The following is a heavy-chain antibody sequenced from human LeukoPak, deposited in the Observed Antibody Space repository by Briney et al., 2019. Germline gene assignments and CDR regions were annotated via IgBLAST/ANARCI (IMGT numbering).Heavy chain of an antibody. CDR2: INRDGSER. CDR3: AKTDSTIPNLLDV. D-gene: IGHD2-15*01. V-gene: IGHV3-7*01. Sequence: GGSLRLSCAASGFTFSNYWMTWVRQAPGKGLEWVANINRDGSERYYVDSVKGRFTISRDDAKSSLYLQMNSLRAEDTAVYYCAKTDSTIPNLLDVWGQGTTVTVSS. CDR1: GFTFSNYW. J-gene: IGHJ6*02.